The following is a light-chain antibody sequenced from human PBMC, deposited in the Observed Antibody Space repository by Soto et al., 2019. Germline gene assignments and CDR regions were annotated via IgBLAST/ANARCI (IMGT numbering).Light chain of an antibody. V-gene: IGKV1-17*01. CDR2: AAF. CDR1: QGIGND. J-gene: IGKJ1*01. CDR3: LQHNSYPRT. Sequence: DIQMTQSPSSLSASVGDRVTITCRASQGIGNDLGWYQQKPGRAPNRLIYAAFSLQSGVPSRFSGSGSGTEFTLTVGSLQPEAVATYYCLQHNSYPRTFGQGTKVEIK.